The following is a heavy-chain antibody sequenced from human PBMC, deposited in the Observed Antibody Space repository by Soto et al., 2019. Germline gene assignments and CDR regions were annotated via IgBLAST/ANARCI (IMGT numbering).Heavy chain of an antibody. CDR3: AKSLLLYSGCNDDY. V-gene: IGHV3-30*18. Sequence: QVQLVESGGGVVQPGRSLRLSCAASGFSFSGYDMHWVREASGKGLEWVAVISYDGGNKYYADSVKGRFTISRDNSKNTLFLQMNSLSTEDTAVYYSAKSLLLYSGCNDDYWGQRDLVTVS. J-gene: IGHJ4*02. D-gene: IGHD5-12*01. CDR2: ISYDGGNK. CDR1: GFSFSGYD.